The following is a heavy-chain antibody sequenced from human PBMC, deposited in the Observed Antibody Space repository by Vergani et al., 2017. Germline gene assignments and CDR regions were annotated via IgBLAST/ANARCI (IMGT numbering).Heavy chain of an antibody. Sequence: VQLVESGGGVVQPGRSLRLSCAASGFTFSSYSMNWVRQAPGKGLEWVSYISSSSSTIYYADSVKGRFTISRDNAKNSLYLQMNSLRAEDTAVYYCARVHRYYYDSSGWHFDLWGRGTLVTVSS. CDR2: ISSSSSTI. D-gene: IGHD3-22*01. CDR1: GFTFSSYS. J-gene: IGHJ2*01. CDR3: ARVHRYYYDSSGWHFDL. V-gene: IGHV3-48*01.